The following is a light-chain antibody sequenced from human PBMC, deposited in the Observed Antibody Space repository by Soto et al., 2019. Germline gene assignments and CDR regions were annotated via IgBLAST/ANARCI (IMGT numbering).Light chain of an antibody. Sequence: VLTQPPSASGTPGQRVTISCSGSRSNIGSNTVNWYQQLPGTAPKLLIYSNNQRPSGVPDRFSGSKSGTSASLAISGLQSEDEAEYYCAVWDDSLNGWVFGGGTKLTVL. CDR1: RSNIGSNT. CDR2: SNN. J-gene: IGLJ3*02. CDR3: AVWDDSLNGWV. V-gene: IGLV1-44*01.